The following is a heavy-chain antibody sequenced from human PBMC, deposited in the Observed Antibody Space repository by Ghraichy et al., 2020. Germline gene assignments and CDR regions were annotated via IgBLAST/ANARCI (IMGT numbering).Heavy chain of an antibody. CDR3: ARGCSGCSVDY. CDR1: GYTFTSYY. CDR2: INPSGGTT. D-gene: IGHD6-19*01. J-gene: IGHJ4*02. V-gene: IGHV1-46*03. Sequence: ASVKGSCKASGYTFTSYYIHWVRQAPGQGLEWMGIINPSGGTTSYAQKFQGRVTMTRDTSTSTVYMELSSLRSEDTAVYYCARGCSGCSVDYWGQGTLVTVSS.